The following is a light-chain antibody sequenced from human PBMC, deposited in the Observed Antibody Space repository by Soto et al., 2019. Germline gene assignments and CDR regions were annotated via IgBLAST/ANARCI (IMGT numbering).Light chain of an antibody. CDR1: RTVSTN. V-gene: IGKV3-15*01. Sequence: DIVMTQSPATLSVSPGERATLSCRASRTVSTNLAWYQQKPGQAPRLLIYYTSTRATGIPARFSGSGSGKEFTLTISSLQSEDFAVYYCQQYGSSPRTFGQGTKREIK. CDR2: YTS. CDR3: QQYGSSPRT. J-gene: IGKJ2*02.